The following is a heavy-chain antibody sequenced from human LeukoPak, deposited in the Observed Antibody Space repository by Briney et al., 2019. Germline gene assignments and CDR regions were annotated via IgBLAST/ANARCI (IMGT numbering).Heavy chain of an antibody. J-gene: IGHJ4*02. CDR3: ARVSVMGDYFDY. Sequence: GRSLRLSCAASGFTFSDYYMSWIRQAPGKGLEWVSYISSSSSYTNYADSVKGRFTISRDNAKNSLYLQMNSLRAEDTAVYYCARVSVMGDYFDYWGQGTLVTVSS. CDR1: GFTFSDYY. D-gene: IGHD2-8*01. CDR2: ISSSSSYT. V-gene: IGHV3-11*06.